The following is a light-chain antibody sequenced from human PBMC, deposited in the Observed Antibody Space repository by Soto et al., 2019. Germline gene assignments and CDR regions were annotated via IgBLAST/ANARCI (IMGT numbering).Light chain of an antibody. V-gene: IGLV4-69*01. CDR2: LNNDGSH. CDR3: QTWGTGFQV. Sequence: QTVVTQSPSASASLGASVKLTCTLSSGHSSYAIAWHQMQPGKGPRYLMDLNNDGSHTKGDGIPDRFSGSSSGAERYLIISSLQSEDEADYYCQTWGTGFQVFGGRTKLTVL. J-gene: IGLJ2*01. CDR1: SGHSSYA.